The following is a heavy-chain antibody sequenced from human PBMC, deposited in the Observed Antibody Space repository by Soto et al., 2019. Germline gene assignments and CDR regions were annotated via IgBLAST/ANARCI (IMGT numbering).Heavy chain of an antibody. D-gene: IGHD3-10*01. CDR3: ARGRPYGSGSYYYYYGMDV. Sequence: GASVKVSCKASGYTFTSYYMHWVRQAPGQGLEWMGIINPSGGSTSYAQRFQGRVTMTRDTSTSTVYMELSSLRSEDTAVYYCARGRPYGSGSYYYYYGMDVWGQGTTVTVSS. CDR2: INPSGGST. V-gene: IGHV1-46*01. CDR1: GYTFTSYY. J-gene: IGHJ6*02.